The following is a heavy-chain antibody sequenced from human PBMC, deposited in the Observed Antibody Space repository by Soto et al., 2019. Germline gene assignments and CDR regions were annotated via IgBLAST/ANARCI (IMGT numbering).Heavy chain of an antibody. J-gene: IGHJ6*02. D-gene: IGHD2-15*01. Sequence: SETLSLTGTVSGGSISSYDCSWIRQPPWKGLEWIGYIYYSGSTNYNPSLKSRVTISVDTSKNQFSLKLSSVTAADTAVYYCASGAPLVAATTSYYSGMDVCGQGTTATVSS. CDR1: GGSISSYD. CDR3: ASGAPLVAATTSYYSGMDV. V-gene: IGHV4-59*01. CDR2: IYYSGST.